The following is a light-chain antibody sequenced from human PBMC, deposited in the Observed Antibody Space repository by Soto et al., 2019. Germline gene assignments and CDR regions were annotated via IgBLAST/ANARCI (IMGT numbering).Light chain of an antibody. CDR3: SSYTSSSTYV. CDR2: EVS. Sequence: QSALTQPASVSGSPGQSITISCTGTSSDVGGYNYVSWYQHHPGKAPKLMIYEVSNRPSGVSNRFSGFKSGNTASLTISGLLAEDEADYYCSSYTSSSTYVFGTGTKVTVL. J-gene: IGLJ1*01. CDR1: SSDVGGYNY. V-gene: IGLV2-14*01.